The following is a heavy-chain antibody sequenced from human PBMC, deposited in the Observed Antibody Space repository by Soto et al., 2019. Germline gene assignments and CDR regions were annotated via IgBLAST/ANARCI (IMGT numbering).Heavy chain of an antibody. J-gene: IGHJ4*02. CDR1: GFTFSSYA. CDR3: AKASRSIAVAGGYFDY. D-gene: IGHD6-19*01. Sequence: GGSLRLSCAASGFTFSSYAMSWVRQAPGKGLEWVSAISGSGGSTYYADSVKGRFTISRDNSKNTLYLQMNSLRAEDTAVYYCAKASRSIAVAGGYFDYWGQGTLLTVSS. CDR2: ISGSGGST. V-gene: IGHV3-23*01.